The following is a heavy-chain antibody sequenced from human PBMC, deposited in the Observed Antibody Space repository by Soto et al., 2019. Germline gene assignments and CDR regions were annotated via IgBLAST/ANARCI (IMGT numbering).Heavy chain of an antibody. V-gene: IGHV3-33*01. CDR1: GFTFSSYG. Sequence: QVQLVESGGGEVQPGRSLRLSCAASGFTFSSYGMHWVRQAPGKGLEWVAVIWYDGSNRYYADSVKGRFTISRDNSKNTLYLQMNSLRAEDTAVYYCARESSGWYDYWGQGTLVTVSS. CDR3: ARESSGWYDY. CDR2: IWYDGSNR. J-gene: IGHJ4*02. D-gene: IGHD6-19*01.